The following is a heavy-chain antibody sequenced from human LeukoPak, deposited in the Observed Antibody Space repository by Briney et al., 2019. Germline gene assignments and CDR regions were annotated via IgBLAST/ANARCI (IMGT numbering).Heavy chain of an antibody. V-gene: IGHV3-21*01. J-gene: IGHJ4*02. CDR1: GFTFSSYS. CDR3: ARDSITMIVVDLDY. Sequence: PGGSLRLSCAASGFTFSSYSMNWVRQAPGKGLEWVSSISSSSSYIYYADSVKGRFTISRDNAKNSLYLQMNSLRAEDTAVYYCARDSITMIVVDLDYWGQGTLVTVSS. D-gene: IGHD3-22*01. CDR2: ISSSSSYI.